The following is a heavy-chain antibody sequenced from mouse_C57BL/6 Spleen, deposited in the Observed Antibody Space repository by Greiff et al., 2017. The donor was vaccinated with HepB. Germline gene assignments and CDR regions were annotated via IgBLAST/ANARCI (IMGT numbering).Heavy chain of an antibody. Sequence: VQLQHSGAELARPGASVKLSCKASGYTFTSYGISWVKQRTGQGLEWIGEIYPRSGNTYYNEKFKGKATLTADKSSSTAYMELRSLTSEDAAVYFRARRDFDYYGNAMDYWGQGPSVTVSS. CDR1: GYTFTSYG. J-gene: IGHJ4*01. D-gene: IGHD1-1*01. CDR2: IYPRSGNT. CDR3: ARRDFDYYGNAMDY. V-gene: IGHV1-81*01.